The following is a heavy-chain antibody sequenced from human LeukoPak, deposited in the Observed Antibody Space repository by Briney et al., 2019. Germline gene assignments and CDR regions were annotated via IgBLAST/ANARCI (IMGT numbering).Heavy chain of an antibody. J-gene: IGHJ5*02. CDR2: ISSNGGTT. V-gene: IGHV3-64*01. Sequence: GGSLRLSCAASGFTFSSYAMHWVRQAPGKGLEYVSAISSNGGTTYYANSVKGRFTISRDNSKNTLYLQMGSLGAEDMAVYYCARDSVKGSTSLLNWFDPWGQGTLVTVSS. CDR1: GFTFSSYA. CDR3: ARDSVKGSTSLLNWFDP. D-gene: IGHD2-2*01.